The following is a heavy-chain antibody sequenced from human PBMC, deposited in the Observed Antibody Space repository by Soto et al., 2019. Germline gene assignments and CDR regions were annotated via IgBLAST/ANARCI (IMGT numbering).Heavy chain of an antibody. CDR2: IIPMLGVT. D-gene: IGHD6-19*01. CDR3: ARSSSTVAGAFFAYFQS. Sequence: QVQLVQSGAEVKKPGSSVKVSCKASGGTFSSYTISWVRQAPGQGPEWMGRIIPMLGVTSYTQKFQGRVTITAETSTRAVYMELSSLRSDDTAVYYCARSSSTVAGAFFAYFQSWGQGTLVSVSS. V-gene: IGHV1-69*02. J-gene: IGHJ1*01. CDR1: GGTFSSYT.